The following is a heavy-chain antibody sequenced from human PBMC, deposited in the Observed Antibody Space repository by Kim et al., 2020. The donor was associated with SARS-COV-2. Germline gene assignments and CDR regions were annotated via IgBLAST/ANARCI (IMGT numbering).Heavy chain of an antibody. Sequence: ASVKVSCKASGYTFTSYGISWVRQAPGQGLEWMGWISAYNGNTNYAQKLQGRVTMTTDTSTSTAYMELRSLRSDDTAVYYCARDRSVITDYYYYYGMDVWGQGTTVTVSS. CDR3: ARDRSVITDYYYYYGMDV. J-gene: IGHJ6*02. V-gene: IGHV1-18*01. D-gene: IGHD2-21*01. CDR1: GYTFTSYG. CDR2: ISAYNGNT.